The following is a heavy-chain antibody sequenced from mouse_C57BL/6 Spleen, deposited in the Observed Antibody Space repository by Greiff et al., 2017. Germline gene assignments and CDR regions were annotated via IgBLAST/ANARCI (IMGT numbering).Heavy chain of an antibody. V-gene: IGHV3-6*01. CDR1: GYSITSGYY. CDR2: KSYDGSN. J-gene: IGHJ4*01. CDR3: ARGAMDY. Sequence: VQLKESGPGLVKPSQSLSLTCSVTGYSITSGYYWNWIRQFPGNKLEWMGYKSYDGSNNYNPSLKNRISITRDTSKNQFFLKLNSVTTEDTATYYCARGAMDYWGQGTSVTVSS.